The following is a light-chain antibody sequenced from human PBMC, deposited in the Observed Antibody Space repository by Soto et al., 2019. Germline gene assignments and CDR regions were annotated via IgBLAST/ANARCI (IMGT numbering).Light chain of an antibody. J-gene: IGLJ2*01. Sequence: SYELTQPPSVSVAPGQTASITCGGNNIGGESVHWYQQKPGQAPVLVIYDDGDRPSGIPERFSGSNSGNTATLTISRVEAGDEADYYCQVWDGNHVVFGGGTKLTVL. CDR2: DDG. CDR1: NIGGES. V-gene: IGLV3-21*02. CDR3: QVWDGNHVV.